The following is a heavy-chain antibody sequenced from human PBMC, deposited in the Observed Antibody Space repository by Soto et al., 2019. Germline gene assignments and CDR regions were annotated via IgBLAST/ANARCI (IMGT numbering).Heavy chain of an antibody. Sequence: SETLSLTCTVSGGSINSGDYYWSWIRHPPGKGLEWIGYISYSGTTYYKPSLRSRITISLDTSKNQFSLRLASVTAADTAVYYCARTNYDYVWGSYRFDYWGQGTLVTVSS. D-gene: IGHD3-16*02. J-gene: IGHJ4*02. V-gene: IGHV4-30-4*01. CDR1: GGSINSGDYY. CDR3: ARTNYDYVWGSYRFDY. CDR2: ISYSGTT.